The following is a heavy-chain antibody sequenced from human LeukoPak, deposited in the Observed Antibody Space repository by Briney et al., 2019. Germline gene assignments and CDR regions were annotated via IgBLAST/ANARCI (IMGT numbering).Heavy chain of an antibody. CDR1: GGSLSGSY. D-gene: IGHD3-3*01. CDR2: INHGGSA. J-gene: IGHJ4*02. V-gene: IGHV4-34*01. CDR3: ARARRDSGYYKVDY. Sequence: SETLSLTCAVYGGSLSGSYWSWIRQPPGKGLEWIGEINHGGSANYNPSLKSRVTLSIDKSKNQFSLNVNSVTAADTAVYYCARARRDSGYYKVDYWGQGTLVTVSS.